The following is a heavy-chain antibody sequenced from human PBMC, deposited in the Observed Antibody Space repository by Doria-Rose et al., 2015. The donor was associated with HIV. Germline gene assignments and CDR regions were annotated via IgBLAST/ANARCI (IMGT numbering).Heavy chain of an antibody. CDR1: GVSLSSPGMG. Sequence: QVTLKESSPVLVKPTETLTLTCTVSGVSLSSPGMGVSWIRQPPRNALEWLANTFSDDERSYNTSLKSRLTIFRGTSKSQVVLTMTDMDPVDTATYYCARIKSSRWYHKYYFDFWGQGTLVIVSA. D-gene: IGHD6-13*01. CDR2: TFSDDER. J-gene: IGHJ4*02. V-gene: IGHV2-26*01. CDR3: ARIKSSRWYHKYYFDF.